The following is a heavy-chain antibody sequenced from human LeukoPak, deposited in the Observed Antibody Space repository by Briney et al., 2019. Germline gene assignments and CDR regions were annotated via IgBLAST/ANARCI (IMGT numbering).Heavy chain of an antibody. Sequence: GGSLRLSCSASGFPFISYSMNWVRQAPGKGLEWVSTISSSGTYIHTADSLRGRFTISRDNGKNSLYLQVTSLTVEDTAVYYCARLGIRSDYYNYMDLWGNGTLVTVSS. CDR1: GFPFISYS. J-gene: IGHJ6*03. V-gene: IGHV3-21*06. CDR3: ARLGIRSDYYNYMDL. D-gene: IGHD3-3*01. CDR2: ISSSGTYI.